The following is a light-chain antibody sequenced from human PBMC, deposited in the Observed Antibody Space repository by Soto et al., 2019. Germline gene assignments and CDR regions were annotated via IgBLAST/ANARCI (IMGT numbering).Light chain of an antibody. Sequence: QSALTQPPSVSAAPGQKVTISCSGSGSNIGNGYVSWYQQLPGTAPKLFIYDNDKRPSGIPDRFSGSKSGTSATLGITGLQTGDEADYYCGTWDNTLSAWVFGGGTKVTVL. CDR3: GTWDNTLSAWV. J-gene: IGLJ3*02. CDR1: GSNIGNGY. V-gene: IGLV1-51*01. CDR2: DND.